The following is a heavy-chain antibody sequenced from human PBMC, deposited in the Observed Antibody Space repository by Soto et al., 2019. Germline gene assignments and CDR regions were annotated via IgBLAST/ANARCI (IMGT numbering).Heavy chain of an antibody. Sequence: PSETLSLTCAVYGGSFSGYYWSWIRQPPGKGLEWIGEINHSGSTNYNPSLKSRVTISVDTSKNQFSLKLSSVTAADTAVYYCTRGNYDILTGYFRGYGYWGQGTLVTVS. CDR2: INHSGST. D-gene: IGHD3-9*01. CDR1: GGSFSGYY. CDR3: TRGNYDILTGYFRGYGY. V-gene: IGHV4-34*01. J-gene: IGHJ4*02.